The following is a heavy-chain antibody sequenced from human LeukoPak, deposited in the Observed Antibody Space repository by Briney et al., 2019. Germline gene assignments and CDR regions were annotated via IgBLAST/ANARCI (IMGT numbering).Heavy chain of an antibody. CDR2: ISYDGSNK. Sequence: GGSLRLSCAASGFTFSSYGMHWVRQAPGKGLEWVAVISYDGSNKYYADSVKGRFTISRDNSKNTLYLQMNSLRAEDTAVYYCARDNGWSADFWGQGTLVTVSS. V-gene: IGHV3-30*03. CDR3: ARDNGWSADF. CDR1: GFTFSSYG. D-gene: IGHD2-15*01. J-gene: IGHJ4*02.